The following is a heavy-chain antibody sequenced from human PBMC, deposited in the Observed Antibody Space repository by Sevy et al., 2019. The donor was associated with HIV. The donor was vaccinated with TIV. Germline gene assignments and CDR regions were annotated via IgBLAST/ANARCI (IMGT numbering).Heavy chain of an antibody. V-gene: IGHV3-48*02. CDR1: GFSFSQYS. Sequence: GGSLRLSCAASGFSFSQYSMNWVRQAPGKGLEWLSYISDTSGTIYYADSVKGRFTISRDNAKNSVYLQMNSLRDEDTAVYYCARVFLYYDANYCDYWGQGALVTVSS. CDR2: ISDTSGTI. CDR3: ARVFLYYDANYCDY. D-gene: IGHD3-22*01. J-gene: IGHJ4*02.